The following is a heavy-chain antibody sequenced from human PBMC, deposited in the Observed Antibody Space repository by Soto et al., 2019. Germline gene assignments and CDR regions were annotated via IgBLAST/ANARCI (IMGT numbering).Heavy chain of an antibody. CDR3: ARGGQYRYFDY. Sequence: QVQLVQSGAEVKKPGASVKVSCTTSGYTFTLFGITWVRQAPGQGLEWMGWISPYNGDTKYAENLEGRVTLTTDTSTDTAYMELTSLTSDDTAEYYCARGGQYRYFDYWGQGTLVTVSS. J-gene: IGHJ4*02. D-gene: IGHD2-2*02. CDR2: ISPYNGDT. V-gene: IGHV1-18*01. CDR1: GYTFTLFG.